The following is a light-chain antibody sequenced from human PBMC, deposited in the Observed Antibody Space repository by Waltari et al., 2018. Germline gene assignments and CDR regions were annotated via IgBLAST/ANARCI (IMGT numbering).Light chain of an antibody. Sequence: EIVLTQSPDTLSLSPGERATLSCRASQSIRTYLAWYQQRPGQAPRLLIYDASNRATGIPARFSGSGSGTDFTLTISSLEPEDFAVYYCQQRSNWWTFGQGTKVEIK. CDR1: QSIRTY. CDR2: DAS. J-gene: IGKJ1*01. CDR3: QQRSNWWT. V-gene: IGKV3-11*01.